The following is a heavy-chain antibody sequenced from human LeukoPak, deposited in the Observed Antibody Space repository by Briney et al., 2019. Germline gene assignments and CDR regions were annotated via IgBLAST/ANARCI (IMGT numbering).Heavy chain of an antibody. V-gene: IGHV4-59*08. J-gene: IGHJ4*02. D-gene: IGHD3-22*01. Sequence: PSETLSLTCTVSGGSISSYYWSWIRQPPGKGLEWIGYIYYSGSTNYTPSLKSRVTISVDTSKNLFSLKLSSVTAADTAVYYCARFYYDSSGYHYYFDYWGQGSLVTVSS. CDR3: ARFYYDSSGYHYYFDY. CDR1: GGSISSYY. CDR2: IYYSGST.